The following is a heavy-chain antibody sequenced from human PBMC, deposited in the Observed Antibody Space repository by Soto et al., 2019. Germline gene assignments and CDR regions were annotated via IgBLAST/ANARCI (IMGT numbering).Heavy chain of an antibody. CDR3: ARQLELPHFDY. CDR1: GFTFSSYW. J-gene: IGHJ4*02. Sequence: VGSLRLSCAASGFTFSSYWMSWVRQAPGKGLEWVANIKQDGSGKYYVDSVKGRFTISRDNAKNSLYLQMNSLRAEDTAVYYCARQLELPHFDYWGQGTLVTVSS. V-gene: IGHV3-7*03. CDR2: IKQDGSGK. D-gene: IGHD1-7*01.